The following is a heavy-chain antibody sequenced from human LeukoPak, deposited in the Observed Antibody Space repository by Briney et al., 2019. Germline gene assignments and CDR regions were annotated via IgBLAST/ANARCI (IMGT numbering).Heavy chain of an antibody. Sequence: GGSLRLSCAASGFTFSIYAMSWVRQAPGKGLEWVSAISGSGGSTYYADSVKGRFTISRDNSKNTLYLQMNSLRAEDTAVYYCAKLLSSGWYDPIGYWGQGTLVTVSS. D-gene: IGHD6-19*01. J-gene: IGHJ4*02. CDR1: GFTFSIYA. CDR2: ISGSGGST. V-gene: IGHV3-23*01. CDR3: AKLLSSGWYDPIGY.